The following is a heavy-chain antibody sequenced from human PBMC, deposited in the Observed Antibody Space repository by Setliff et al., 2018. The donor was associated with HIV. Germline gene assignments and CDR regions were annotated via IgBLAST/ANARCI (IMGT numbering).Heavy chain of an antibody. Sequence: GPPVKVSCKASGYTFIDYYIYWVRQAPGQGLEWMGWINPNSGDTDYAQKFQDRVTVTRDTSINTAYMELSRLRSDDTAVFYCARTRGESCTGGRCYERFDYWGQGTLVTVSS. CDR2: INPNSGDT. J-gene: IGHJ4*02. D-gene: IGHD2-15*01. V-gene: IGHV1-2*02. CDR1: GYTFIDYY. CDR3: ARTRGESCTGGRCYERFDY.